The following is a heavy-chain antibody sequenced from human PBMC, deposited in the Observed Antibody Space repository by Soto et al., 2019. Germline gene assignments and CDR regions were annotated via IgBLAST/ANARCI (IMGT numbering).Heavy chain of an antibody. CDR3: ARGSHNGNSEKFSYYNNMDV. CDR2: IWYDGNNK. Sequence: QFQLVESGGGVVQPGRSLRLSCAASGFSFSDYGMHWVRQAPGKGLEWVAVIWYDGNNKYYVDSVKGRFTISRDNSKKTVYLQMNSLRAEDTVVYYWARGSHNGNSEKFSYYNNMDVWGQGTTVTVSS. CDR1: GFSFSDYG. J-gene: IGHJ6*02. V-gene: IGHV3-33*01. D-gene: IGHD1-20*01.